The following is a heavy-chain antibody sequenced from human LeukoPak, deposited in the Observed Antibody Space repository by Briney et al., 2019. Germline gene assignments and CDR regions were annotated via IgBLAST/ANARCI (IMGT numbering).Heavy chain of an antibody. Sequence: SETLSLTCTVSGGSINDYYWTCIRQAPGKGLEWIGYISNSGTTDYNPSLKSRVTMSVDTSNNEFSLRLTSVTAADTAMYYCARVVRGAVTSNCFDPWGQGTLVTVSS. CDR1: GGSINDYY. CDR2: ISNSGTT. J-gene: IGHJ5*02. D-gene: IGHD4-17*01. CDR3: ARVVRGAVTSNCFDP. V-gene: IGHV4-59*01.